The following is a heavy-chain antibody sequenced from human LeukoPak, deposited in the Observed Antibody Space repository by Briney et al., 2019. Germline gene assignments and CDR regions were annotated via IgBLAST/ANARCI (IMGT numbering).Heavy chain of an antibody. V-gene: IGHV3-23*01. CDR2: ISGSGGST. CDR3: AKDRGLVGATPSNFDY. Sequence: PGGSLKLSCAASGFTLSNYSMNWVRQAPGKGLEWVSGISGSGGSTYYADSVKGRFTISRDNSKKTVFLQMSSLRAEDTAVYYCAKDRGLVGATPSNFDYWGQGTLVTVSS. CDR1: GFTLSNYS. J-gene: IGHJ4*02. D-gene: IGHD1-26*01.